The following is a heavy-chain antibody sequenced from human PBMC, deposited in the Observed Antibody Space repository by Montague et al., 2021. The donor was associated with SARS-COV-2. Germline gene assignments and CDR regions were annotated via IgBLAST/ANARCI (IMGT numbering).Heavy chain of an antibody. V-gene: IGHV4-34*01. CDR1: GGSFSGYY. CDR2: INHSGST. CDR3: ARARQDVVVPALGIGAYYYYYMDV. Sequence: SETLSLTCAVYGGSFSGYYWGWIRQPPGKGLEWIGEINHSGSTNYDPSLKSRVTISVDTSKNQFSLKLSSVTAADTAVYYCARARQDVVVPALGIGAYYYYYMDVWAKGPRSPSP. J-gene: IGHJ6*03. D-gene: IGHD2-2*01.